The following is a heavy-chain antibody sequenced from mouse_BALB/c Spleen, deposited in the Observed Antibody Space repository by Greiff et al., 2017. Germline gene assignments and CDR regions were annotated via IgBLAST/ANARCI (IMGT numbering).Heavy chain of an antibody. J-gene: IGHJ4*01. Sequence: QVHVKQSGPGLVAPSQSLSITCTVSGFSLTSYGVHWVRQPPGKGLEWLGVIWAGGSTNYNSALMSRLSISKDNSKSQVFLKMNSLQTDDTAMYYCAREGGNYHFFYAMDYWGQGTSVTVSS. CDR1: GFSLTSYG. V-gene: IGHV2-9*02. D-gene: IGHD2-1*01. CDR3: AREGGNYHFFYAMDY. CDR2: IWAGGST.